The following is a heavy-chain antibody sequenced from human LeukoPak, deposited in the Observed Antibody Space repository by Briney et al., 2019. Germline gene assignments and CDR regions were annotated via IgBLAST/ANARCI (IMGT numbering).Heavy chain of an antibody. CDR3: ARRPDYYDSSGFLADY. CDR1: GYSFTSYW. J-gene: IGHJ4*02. Sequence: GESLKISCKGSGYSFTSYWIGWVRQMPGKGLEWMGIIYPGDSDTRYSPSFQGQVAISADKPISTAYLQWSSLKASDTAMYYCARRPDYYDSSGFLADYWGQGTLVTVSS. V-gene: IGHV5-51*01. D-gene: IGHD3-22*01. CDR2: IYPGDSDT.